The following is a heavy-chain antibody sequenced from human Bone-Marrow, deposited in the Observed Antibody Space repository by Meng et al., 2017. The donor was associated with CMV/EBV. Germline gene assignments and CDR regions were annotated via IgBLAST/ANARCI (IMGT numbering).Heavy chain of an antibody. CDR1: GGSISSYY. V-gene: IGHV4-59*01. CDR2: IYYSGST. Sequence: SETLSLTCTVSGGSISSYYWSWIRQPPGKGLEWIGYIYYSGSTNYNPSLKSRVTISVDTSKNQFSLKLSSVTAADTAVYYCARVGGYCSSTSCYDRGDYYYYGMDVWGQGTTVTVSS. J-gene: IGHJ6*02. CDR3: ARVGGYCSSTSCYDRGDYYYYGMDV. D-gene: IGHD2-2*03.